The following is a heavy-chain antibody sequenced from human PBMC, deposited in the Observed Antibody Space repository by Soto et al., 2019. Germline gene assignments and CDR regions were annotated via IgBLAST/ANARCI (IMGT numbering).Heavy chain of an antibody. CDR3: ARQIPIPSYYSGMHV. CDR1: GFTFSSYE. J-gene: IGHJ6*02. Sequence: GGSLRLSCAASGFTFSSYEMNWVRQAPGKGLEWVSYISSSGSTIYYADSVKGRFTISRDNAKNSLYLQMNSLRAEDTAVYYCARQIPIPSYYSGMHVWGQGTTVTVSS. V-gene: IGHV3-48*03. CDR2: ISSSGSTI. D-gene: IGHD2-21*01.